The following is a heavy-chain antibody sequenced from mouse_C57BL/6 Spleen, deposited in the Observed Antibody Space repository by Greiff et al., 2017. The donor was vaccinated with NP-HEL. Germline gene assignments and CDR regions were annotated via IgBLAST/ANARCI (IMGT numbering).Heavy chain of an antibody. CDR1: GYTFTSYW. Sequence: QVHVKQPGAELVKPGASVKLSCKASGYTFTSYWMHWVKQRPGQGLEWIGMIHPNSGSTNYNEKFKSKATLTVDKSSSTAYMQLSSLTSEDSAVYYCARSSTVVFDYWGQGTTLTVSS. J-gene: IGHJ2*01. CDR3: ARSSTVVFDY. V-gene: IGHV1-64*01. CDR2: IHPNSGST. D-gene: IGHD1-1*01.